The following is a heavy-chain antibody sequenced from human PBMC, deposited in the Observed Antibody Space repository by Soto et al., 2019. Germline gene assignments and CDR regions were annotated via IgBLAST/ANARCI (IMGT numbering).Heavy chain of an antibody. CDR3: ATSTLTDAFDI. D-gene: IGHD2-15*01. Sequence: QVQLVESGGGVVQPGGSRRLSCEASRFSFSDYGMHWVRQAPGKGLEWVALIRDDGSATYYSDSVKGRFAISRDNSKNTLYLQMNRLRVEDTAVYYCATSTLTDAFDIWGQGTMVSVSS. CDR1: RFSFSDYG. V-gene: IGHV3-30*02. J-gene: IGHJ3*02. CDR2: IRDDGSAT.